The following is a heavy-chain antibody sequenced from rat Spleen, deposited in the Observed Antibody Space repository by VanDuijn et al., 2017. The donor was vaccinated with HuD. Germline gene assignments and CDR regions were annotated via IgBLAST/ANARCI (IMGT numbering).Heavy chain of an antibody. D-gene: IGHD1-2*01. CDR3: TTRPYYSSLNWFPY. V-gene: IGHV5-27*01. J-gene: IGHJ3*01. CDR1: GFTFSNYY. Sequence: EVQLVESDGGLVQPGRSLKLSCAASGFTFSNYYMSWVRQTPTKGLEWVASISSGGGSTYYRDSVKGRFTISRDNAKSTLYLQMDSLRSEDTATYYCTTRPYYSSLNWFPYWGQGTLVTVSS. CDR2: ISSGGGST.